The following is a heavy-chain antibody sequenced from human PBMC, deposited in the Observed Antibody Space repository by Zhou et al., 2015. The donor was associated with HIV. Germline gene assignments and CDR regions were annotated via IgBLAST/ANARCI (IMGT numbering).Heavy chain of an antibody. V-gene: IGHV3-33*01. CDR3: ARIRPITYYYGSGSSSGMDV. CDR1: GFTFSSYG. D-gene: IGHD3-10*01. CDR2: IWYDGNNK. J-gene: IGHJ6*02. Sequence: QVQLVESGGGVVQPGRSLRLSCAASGFTFSSYGMHWVRQAPGKGLEWVAVIWYDGNNKYYGDSVKGRFTISRDNSKNTLYLQMNSLRVEDTAVYYCARIRPITYYYGSGSSSGMDVWGQGP.